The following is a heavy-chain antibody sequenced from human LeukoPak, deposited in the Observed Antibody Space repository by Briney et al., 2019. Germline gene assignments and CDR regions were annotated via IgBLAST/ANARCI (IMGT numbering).Heavy chain of an antibody. V-gene: IGHV4-34*01. CDR3: ARANSGWSINFDY. CDR2: IDHSGST. Sequence: SETLSLICTVSGGSISNYYWTWIRQPPGKGLEWIGEIDHSGSTNYNPSLKSRVTISVDTSKNQFSLKLSSVTAADTAVYYCARANSGWSINFDYWDQGTLVTVSS. CDR1: GGSISNYY. D-gene: IGHD6-19*01. J-gene: IGHJ4*02.